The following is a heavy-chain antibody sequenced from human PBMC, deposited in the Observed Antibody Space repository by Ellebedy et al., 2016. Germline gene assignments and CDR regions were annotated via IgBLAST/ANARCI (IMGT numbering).Heavy chain of an antibody. CDR3: ARGRNCVNTGCYSAYYDY. CDR1: GDSVSINSGG. V-gene: IGHV6-1*01. Sequence: SQTLSLTCAISGDSVSINSGGWNWIRQSPSRGLEWLGRTYYYKSKWYSDYAPSVQSRITISPDTSTNQFSLHLNSVTPEDTAVYYCARGRNCVNTGCYSAYYDYWGQGTPVTVSS. CDR2: TYYYKSKWYS. D-gene: IGHD2-2*02. J-gene: IGHJ4*02.